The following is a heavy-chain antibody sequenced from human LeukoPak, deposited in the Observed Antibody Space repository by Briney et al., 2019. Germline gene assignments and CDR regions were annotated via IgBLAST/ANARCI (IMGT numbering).Heavy chain of an antibody. CDR2: INPSDGST. J-gene: IGHJ3*02. CDR1: GYTFTSYY. Sequence: GASVKVSCKTSGYTFTSYYMHWVRQAPGQGLEWMGVINPSDGSTTYAQKFQGRVTVTRDMSTSTVYMDLSSLRSEDTAVYYCARELPRRFLAWSLGEVYAFDIWGQGTMVTVSS. CDR3: ARELPRRFLAWSLGEVYAFDI. V-gene: IGHV1-46*01. D-gene: IGHD3-3*01.